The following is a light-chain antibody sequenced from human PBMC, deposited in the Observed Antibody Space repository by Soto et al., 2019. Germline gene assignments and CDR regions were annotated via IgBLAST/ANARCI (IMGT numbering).Light chain of an antibody. CDR2: EAI. J-gene: IGLJ3*02. Sequence: QSVLTEAACVSGSPGQSITISCTGSRNDIGSFRFVSWYQQHPGKAPKLIIYEAIKRPSGVSDRFSASKSGNTASLTISGLQAEDEADYYCCSYAGDSTWVFGGGTKVTV. CDR1: RNDIGSFRF. CDR3: CSYAGDSTWV. V-gene: IGLV2-23*01.